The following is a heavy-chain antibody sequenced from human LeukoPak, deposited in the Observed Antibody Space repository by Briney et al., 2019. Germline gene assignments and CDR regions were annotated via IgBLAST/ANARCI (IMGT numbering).Heavy chain of an antibody. CDR1: GFTFSDYY. V-gene: IGHV3-11*04. Sequence: PGGSLRLSCAASGFTFSDYYMSWIRQAPGKGLEWVSYISSSGSTIYYADSVKGRFTISRDNSRNTVDVQMNSLRSEDSALYYCAEGGQYDSDSFFDFWGQGTLVTVSS. CDR3: AEGGQYDSDSFFDF. D-gene: IGHD3-22*01. J-gene: IGHJ4*02. CDR2: ISSSGSTI.